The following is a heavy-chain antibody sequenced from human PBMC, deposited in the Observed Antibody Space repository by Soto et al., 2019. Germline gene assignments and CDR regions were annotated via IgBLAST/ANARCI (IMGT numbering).Heavy chain of an antibody. CDR2: INHSGST. CDR1: GGSFSGYY. V-gene: IGHV4-34*01. J-gene: IGHJ6*02. D-gene: IGHD3-3*01. CDR3: ARGSDDFWSGYISGRVQTPYGMDV. Sequence: SETLSLTCAVYGGSFSGYYWSWIRQPPGKGLEWIGEINHSGSTNYNPSLKSRVTISVDTSKNQFSLKLSAVTAADTAVYYCARGSDDFWSGYISGRVQTPYGMDVWGQGTTVTVSS.